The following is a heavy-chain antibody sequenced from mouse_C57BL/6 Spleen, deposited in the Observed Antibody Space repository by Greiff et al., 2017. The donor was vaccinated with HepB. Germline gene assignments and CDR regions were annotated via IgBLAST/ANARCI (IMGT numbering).Heavy chain of an antibody. CDR3: ARSHYYGGSYGYFDV. D-gene: IGHD1-1*01. J-gene: IGHJ1*03. Sequence: EVQLQQSGPELVKPGASVKISCKASGYTFTDYYMNWVKQSHGKSLEWIGDINPNNGGTSYNQKFKGKATLTVDKSSSTAYMELRSLTSEDSAVYYCARSHYYGGSYGYFDVWGTGTTVTVSS. CDR2: INPNNGGT. V-gene: IGHV1-26*01. CDR1: GYTFTDYY.